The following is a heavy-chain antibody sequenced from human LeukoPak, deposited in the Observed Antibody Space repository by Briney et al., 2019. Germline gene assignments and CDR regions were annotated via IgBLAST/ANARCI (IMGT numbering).Heavy chain of an antibody. CDR2: VSNGGSSSI. Sequence: GGSPRLSCAASGFTLSDYYMTWIRQAPGKGLEWVSYVSNGGSSSILYADSVKGRFTVFRDYAKNSLYLQMNSLRADDTGVYYCARDKSNKGHDCWGQGNLGTVSS. J-gene: IGHJ4*02. CDR3: ARDKSNKGHDC. V-gene: IGHV3-11*01. CDR1: GFTLSDYY.